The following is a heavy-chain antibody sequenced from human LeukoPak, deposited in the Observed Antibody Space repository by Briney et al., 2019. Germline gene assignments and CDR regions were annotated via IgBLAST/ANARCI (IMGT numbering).Heavy chain of an antibody. D-gene: IGHD6-13*01. Sequence: GASVTVSLKASGYTFTRYGINWVRQAPGQGLEWMGWISAYNGNTIYAQKLQGRVTMTTDTSTSTACMELRSLRSDDTAVYYCARDRGIEEADSSEPSGHGTLVTVSS. V-gene: IGHV1-18*01. CDR1: GYTFTRYG. CDR2: ISAYNGNT. CDR3: ARDRGIEEADSSEP. J-gene: IGHJ5*02.